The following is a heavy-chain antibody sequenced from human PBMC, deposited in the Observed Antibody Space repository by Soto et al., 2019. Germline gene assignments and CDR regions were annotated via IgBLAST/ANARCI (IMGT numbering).Heavy chain of an antibody. CDR3: TKWSRLCSGTSCFYFYAMDV. J-gene: IGHJ6*02. CDR1: GFSFGAYA. V-gene: IGHV3-23*01. CDR2: ISGSSGGI. Sequence: EEQLLESGGGLVQPGGSLRLSCAASGFSFGAYAMSWVRQAPGKGLEWVSTISGSSGGIYYAGSARGRFNISRDNSKNTRSLQLNSLRAEDTAVYYCTKWSRLCSGTSCFYFYAMDVWGQGTTVTVSS. D-gene: IGHD2-2*01.